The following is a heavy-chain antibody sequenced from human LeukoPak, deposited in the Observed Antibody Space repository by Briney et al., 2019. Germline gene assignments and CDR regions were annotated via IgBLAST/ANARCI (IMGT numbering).Heavy chain of an antibody. CDR1: GFTFSSYA. D-gene: IGHD5-12*01. J-gene: IGHJ4*02. CDR3: AKFRGYTGYDAFDY. Sequence: GGSLRLSCAASGFTFSSYAMSWVRQAPGKGPEWVSGFSGSGANTYYADSVKGRFTISRDNSKNTLYLEMNSLRAEDTAVYYCAKFRGYTGYDAFDYWGQGTLVTVSS. V-gene: IGHV3-23*01. CDR2: FSGSGANT.